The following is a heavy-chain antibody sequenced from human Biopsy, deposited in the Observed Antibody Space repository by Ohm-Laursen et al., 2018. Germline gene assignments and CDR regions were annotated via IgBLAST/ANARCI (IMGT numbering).Heavy chain of an antibody. D-gene: IGHD2-8*01. J-gene: IGHJ5*02. V-gene: IGHV3-23*01. CDR2: ISASDDSK. Sequence: SLRLSCAASGFTFTNYAMSWVRQAPRKGLEWVSSISASDDSKYYGDSVKGRFTISRDSSTNTLYLQMNGLRADDTAVYYCATGPVQMVYANLRGEFASWGQGALVTVSS. CDR1: GFTFTNYA. CDR3: ATGPVQMVYANLRGEFAS.